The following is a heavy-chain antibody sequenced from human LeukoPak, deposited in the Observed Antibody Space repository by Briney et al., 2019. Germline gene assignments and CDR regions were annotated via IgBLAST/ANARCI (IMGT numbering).Heavy chain of an antibody. CDR3: ARAQYSSSWYDY. CDR2: INHSGST. Sequence: PSETLPLTCAVYGGSFSGYYWSWIRQPPGKGLEWIGEINHSGSTNYNPSLKSRVTISVDTFKNQFSLKLSSVTAADTAVYYCARAQYSSSWYDYWGQGTLVTVSS. D-gene: IGHD6-13*01. CDR1: GGSFSGYY. V-gene: IGHV4-34*01. J-gene: IGHJ4*02.